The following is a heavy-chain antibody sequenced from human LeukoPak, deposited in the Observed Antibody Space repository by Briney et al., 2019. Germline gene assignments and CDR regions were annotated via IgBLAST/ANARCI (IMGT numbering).Heavy chain of an antibody. CDR3: AREWQWLSYFDY. V-gene: IGHV4-34*01. Sequence: SETLSLTCAVYGGSFSGYYWSWIRQPPGKGLEWIGEINHSGSTNYNPSLKSRVTISVDTSKNQFSLKLSSVTAADTAVYYCAREWQWLSYFDYWGQGTLVTVSS. CDR1: GGSFSGYY. D-gene: IGHD6-19*01. CDR2: INHSGST. J-gene: IGHJ4*02.